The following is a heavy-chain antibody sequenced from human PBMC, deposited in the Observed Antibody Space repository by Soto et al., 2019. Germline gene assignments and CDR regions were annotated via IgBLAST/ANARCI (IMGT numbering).Heavy chain of an antibody. Sequence: GGSLRLSCAASGFTFSSYGMHWVRQAPGKGLEWVAVISYDGSNKYYADSVKGRFTISRDNSKNTLYLQMNSLRAEDTAVYYCAKDLHDYSNYYYGMDVWGQGTTVTVSS. D-gene: IGHD4-4*01. V-gene: IGHV3-30*18. J-gene: IGHJ6*02. CDR2: ISYDGSNK. CDR3: AKDLHDYSNYYYGMDV. CDR1: GFTFSSYG.